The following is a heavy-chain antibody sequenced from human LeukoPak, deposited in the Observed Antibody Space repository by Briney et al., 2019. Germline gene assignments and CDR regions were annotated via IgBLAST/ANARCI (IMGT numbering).Heavy chain of an antibody. Sequence: GGSLRLSCAASGFTFSSYAMSWVRQAPGKGLEWVANIKQDGSEEYYVDSVKGRFTISRDNAKNSLYLQMNSLRAEDTAVYYCARDVAGAVGSLNYFDYWGQGTLVTVSS. V-gene: IGHV3-7*01. CDR3: ARDVAGAVGSLNYFDY. CDR1: GFTFSSYA. J-gene: IGHJ4*02. CDR2: IKQDGSEE. D-gene: IGHD6-13*01.